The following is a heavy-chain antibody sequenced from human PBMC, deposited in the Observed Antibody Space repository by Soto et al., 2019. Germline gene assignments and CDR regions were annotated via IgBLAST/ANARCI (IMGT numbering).Heavy chain of an antibody. D-gene: IGHD2-15*01. V-gene: IGHV4-30-4*01. CDR3: ARYCSGDTGHRGFDY. J-gene: IGHJ4*02. CDR2: IYYSGTT. CDR1: GASISSGDYY. Sequence: QVQLQESGPGLVKPSQTLSLTCTVSGASISSGDYYWSWIRQPPGKGLEWIGYIYYSGTTYYNPSLKSRVNISVDTSKNQFSLTRNSVTAADTAMYYCARYCSGDTGHRGFDYWGQGTLVTVSS.